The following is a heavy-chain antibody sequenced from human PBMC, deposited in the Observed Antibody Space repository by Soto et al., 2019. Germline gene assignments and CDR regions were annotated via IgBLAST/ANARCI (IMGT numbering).Heavy chain of an antibody. CDR3: ARSRSGAVPDSFGY. J-gene: IGHJ1*01. Sequence: QVQLVESGGRVVQPGGSLRLSCAASGFMFSRYAIHWVRQAPGKGLECVAVISKDGSVNYYADSVRGRFSISRDKSKNTVYLEMNGMRDDDTAVFYCARSRSGAVPDSFGYWGQGTLVTVSS. V-gene: IGHV3-30-3*01. CDR2: ISKDGSVN. CDR1: GFMFSRYA. D-gene: IGHD3-3*01.